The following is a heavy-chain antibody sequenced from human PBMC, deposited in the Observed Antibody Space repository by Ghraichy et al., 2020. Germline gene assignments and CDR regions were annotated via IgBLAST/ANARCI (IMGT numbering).Heavy chain of an antibody. J-gene: IGHJ4*02. CDR2: IFHRGST. V-gene: IGHV4-39*01. D-gene: IGHD5-18*01. CDR1: GGSISSSIYY. CDR3: ARLAMAGRDIDY. Sequence: SETLSLTCTVSGGSISSSIYYWGWIRQPPGQRLEWIGSIFHRGSTYYSPSIQSRVTISVDTSKNQFSLRQSSVTAADTAVYYCARLAMAGRDIDYWGQGILVIVSS.